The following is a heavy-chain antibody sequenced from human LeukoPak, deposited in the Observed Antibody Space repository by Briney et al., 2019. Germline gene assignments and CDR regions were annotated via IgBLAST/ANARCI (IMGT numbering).Heavy chain of an antibody. V-gene: IGHV4-59*01. J-gene: IGHJ4*02. Sequence: PSETLSLTCTVSGGSISSYYWSWIRQPPGKGLEWIGYIYYSGSTNYNPSLKSRVTISVDTSKNQFSLKLSSVTAADTAVYYCARVAGDCSSTSCYGGYYFDYWGQGTLVTVSS. CDR1: GGSISSYY. CDR3: ARVAGDCSSTSCYGGYYFDY. CDR2: IYYSGST. D-gene: IGHD2-2*01.